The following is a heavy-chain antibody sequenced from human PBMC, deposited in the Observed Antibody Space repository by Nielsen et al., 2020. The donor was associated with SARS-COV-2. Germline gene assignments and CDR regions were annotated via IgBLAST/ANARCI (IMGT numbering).Heavy chain of an antibody. D-gene: IGHD6-19*01. CDR3: AGIHSSASIDF. CDR2: IFYSGTT. V-gene: IGHV4-39*02. Sequence: SETLSLTCTVSSGSIRTTSYSWVWIRQPPGKGLEWIGSIFYSGTTYYNSSLKSRVTISVDTSKNHFSLRLTSVTAADTAVYFCAGIHSSASIDFWGQGTLVTVSS. J-gene: IGHJ4*02. CDR1: SGSIRTTSYS.